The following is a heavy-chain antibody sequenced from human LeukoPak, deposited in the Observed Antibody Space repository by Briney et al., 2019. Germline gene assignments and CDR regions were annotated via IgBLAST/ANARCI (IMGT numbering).Heavy chain of an antibody. CDR2: ISSTGSTI. V-gene: IGHV3-48*03. CDR3: ARIYSGSWYVFDY. CDR1: GFTFSSYE. D-gene: IGHD6-13*01. J-gene: IGHJ4*02. Sequence: GGSLRLSCAASGFTFSSYEMNWVRQAQGKGLEWVSYISSTGSTIHHADSVKGRFTISRDNAKNSLYLQMNSLRAEDTAVYYCARIYSGSWYVFDYWGQGTLVTVSS.